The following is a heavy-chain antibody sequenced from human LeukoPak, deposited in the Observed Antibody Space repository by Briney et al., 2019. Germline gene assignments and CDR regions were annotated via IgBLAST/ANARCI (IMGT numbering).Heavy chain of an antibody. CDR3: ARDGFNWNGGDAFDI. D-gene: IGHD1-1*01. Sequence: GRSLRLSCAASGFSFSSYGMHWVRQAPGKGLEWVAVISYDGSNKYYADSVKGRFTISRDNSKNTLYLQMNSLRAEDTAVYYCARDGFNWNGGDAFDIWGQGTMVTVSS. CDR1: GFSFSSYG. J-gene: IGHJ3*02. CDR2: ISYDGSNK. V-gene: IGHV3-30*03.